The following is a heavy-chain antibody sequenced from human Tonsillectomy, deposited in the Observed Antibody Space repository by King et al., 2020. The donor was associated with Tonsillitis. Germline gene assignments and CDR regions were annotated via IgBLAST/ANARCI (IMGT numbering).Heavy chain of an antibody. CDR1: GGSISSSSYY. J-gene: IGHJ6*02. Sequence: QLQESGPGLVKPSETLSLTCTVSGGSISSSSYYWGWIRQPPGQGLEWIGSIYYSGSTYYNPSLKSRVTISVDTSKNQFSLKLSSVTAADTAVYYCARRNSGWSYYYYGMDVWGQGTTVTVSS. V-gene: IGHV4-39*01. CDR3: ARRNSGWSYYYYGMDV. D-gene: IGHD6-19*01. CDR2: IYYSGST.